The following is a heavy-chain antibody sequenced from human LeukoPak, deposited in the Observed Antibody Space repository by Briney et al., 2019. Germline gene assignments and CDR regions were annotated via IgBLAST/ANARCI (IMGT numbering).Heavy chain of an antibody. Sequence: ASVKVSCKVSGYTLTELSMHWVRQAPGKGLEWMGGFDPEDGETIYAQKFQGRVTMTEDTSTDTAYMELSSLRSEDTAVYYCATQPYDFWSGYYPGWFDPWGQGTLVTVSS. CDR1: GYTLTELS. CDR3: ATQPYDFWSGYYPGWFDP. J-gene: IGHJ5*02. V-gene: IGHV1-24*01. CDR2: FDPEDGET. D-gene: IGHD3-3*01.